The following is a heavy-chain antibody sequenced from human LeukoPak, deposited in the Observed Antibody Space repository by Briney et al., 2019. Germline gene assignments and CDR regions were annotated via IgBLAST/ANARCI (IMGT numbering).Heavy chain of an antibody. J-gene: IGHJ4*02. CDR3: ARLGYSSGWYYFDY. Sequence: GGSLRLSCAASGFTFSSYSMNWVRQAPGKGLEWVSSISSSSSYIYYADSVKGRFTISRDNAKNSLYLQMNSLRAEDTAVYYCARLGYSSGWYYFDYWGQGTLVTVSS. D-gene: IGHD6-19*01. CDR1: GFTFSSYS. CDR2: ISSSSSYI. V-gene: IGHV3-21*01.